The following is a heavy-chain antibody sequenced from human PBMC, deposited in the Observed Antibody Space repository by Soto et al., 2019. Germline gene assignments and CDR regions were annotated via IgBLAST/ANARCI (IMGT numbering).Heavy chain of an antibody. V-gene: IGHV1-2*04. J-gene: IGHJ6*02. CDR3: ARDRTPTTYYDFWSGYYSGGSAYGMDV. CDR1: GYTFTGYY. D-gene: IGHD3-3*01. CDR2: INPNSGGT. Sequence: GASVKVSCKASGYTFTGYYMHWVRQAPGQGLEWMGWINPNSGGTNYAQKFQGWVTMTRDTSISTAYMELSRLRSDDTAVFYCARDRTPTTYYDFWSGYYSGGSAYGMDVWGQGTTVTVS.